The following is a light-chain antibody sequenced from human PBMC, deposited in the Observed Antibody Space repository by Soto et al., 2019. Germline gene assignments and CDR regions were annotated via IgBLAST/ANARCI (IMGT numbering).Light chain of an antibody. V-gene: IGLV2-23*01. CDR2: EGS. J-gene: IGLJ1*01. CDR3: CSYAGSSTYV. CDR1: SSDVGSYNL. Sequence: QSVLTQPASVSGFPGQSITISCTGTSSDVGSYNLVSWYQQHPGKAPKLMIYEGSKRPSGVSNRSSGSKSGNTASLTISGLQAEDEADYYCCSYAGSSTYVFGTGTKVTVL.